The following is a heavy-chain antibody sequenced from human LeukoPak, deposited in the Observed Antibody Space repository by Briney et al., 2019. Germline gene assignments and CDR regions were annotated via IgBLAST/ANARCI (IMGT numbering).Heavy chain of an antibody. CDR2: ISAYNGNT. CDR1: GYTFTSYY. CDR3: ARGALRQWPYTY. V-gene: IGHV1-18*04. J-gene: IGHJ4*02. Sequence: VASVKVSCKASGYTFTSYYMHWVRQAPGQGLEWMGWISAYNGNTNYAQKLQGRVTMTTDTSTSTAYMELRSLRSDDTAVYYCARGALRQWPYTYWGQGTLVTVSS. D-gene: IGHD6-19*01.